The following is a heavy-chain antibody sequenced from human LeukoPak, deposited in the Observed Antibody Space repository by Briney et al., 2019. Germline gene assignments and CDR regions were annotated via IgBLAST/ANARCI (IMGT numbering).Heavy chain of an antibody. CDR1: GFTFSTYG. CDR3: ARGPWASGTQITTLDL. Sequence: GGSLRLSCAASGFTFSTYGMHWVRQAPGKGLEWVALIWYDGSNKDYADSVKGRFSISRDNSKNTLYLQMNSLRAEDTAVYYRARGPWASGTQITTLDLWGRGTLVTVSS. V-gene: IGHV3-33*01. D-gene: IGHD3-10*01. J-gene: IGHJ2*01. CDR2: IWYDGSNK.